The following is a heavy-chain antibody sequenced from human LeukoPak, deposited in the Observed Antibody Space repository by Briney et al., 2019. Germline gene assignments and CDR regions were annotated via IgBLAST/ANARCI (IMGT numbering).Heavy chain of an antibody. Sequence: PSETLSLTCTVSGGSISTYYWSSIRQPPGKGLEWIGYIYYSGGTNYNPSLKSRVTISVDTSKNQFSLKLSSVTAADTAVYYCARLGFSNSGSYLAPSDYWGQGTLVTVSS. CDR3: ARLGFSNSGSYLAPSDY. CDR2: IYYSGGT. V-gene: IGHV4-59*08. J-gene: IGHJ4*02. D-gene: IGHD1-26*01. CDR1: GGSISTYY.